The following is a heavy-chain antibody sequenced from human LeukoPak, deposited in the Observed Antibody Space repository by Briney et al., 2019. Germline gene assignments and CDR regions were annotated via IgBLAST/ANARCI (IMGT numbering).Heavy chain of an antibody. CDR3: ARGVLASDAFDI. CDR2: INHSGST. V-gene: IGHV4-34*01. J-gene: IGHJ3*02. CDR1: GGSFSGYY. Sequence: SETLSLTYAVYGGSFSGYYWSWIRQPPGKGLEWIGEINHSGSTNYNPSLKSRVTISVDTSKNQFSLKLSSVTAADTAVYYCARGVLASDAFDIWGQGTMVTVSS.